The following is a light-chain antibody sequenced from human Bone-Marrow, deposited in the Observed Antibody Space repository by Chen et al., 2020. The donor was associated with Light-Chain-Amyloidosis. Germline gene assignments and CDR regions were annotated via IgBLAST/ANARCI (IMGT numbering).Light chain of an antibody. Sequence: EIVLTQSPGTLSLSPGEGANLSCSASQTIRSNYLTWYQQKFGQAHRLLIYGSSSRATGIPDRFTGSESGTDFTLTINRLEPEDFAMYYCQQYGTSPLTFGGGTKVEIK. CDR1: QTIRSNY. CDR3: QQYGTSPLT. CDR2: GSS. J-gene: IGKJ4*01. V-gene: IGKV3-20*01.